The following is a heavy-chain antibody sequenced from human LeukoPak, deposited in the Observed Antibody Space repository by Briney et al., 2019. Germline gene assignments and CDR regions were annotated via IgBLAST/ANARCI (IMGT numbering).Heavy chain of an antibody. V-gene: IGHV4-59*01. CDR3: ARGGGNFDYVWGTYPPLDY. J-gene: IGHJ4*02. CDR1: GGSISSSY. Sequence: SETLSLTCTVSGGSISSSYWSWIRQPPGQGLEWIGYIFYTGSTNYNPSLKSRVTFSVDTSKNQFSLKLSSVTAADTAVYYCARGGGNFDYVWGTYPPLDYWGQGTLVTVSS. D-gene: IGHD3-16*01. CDR2: IFYTGST.